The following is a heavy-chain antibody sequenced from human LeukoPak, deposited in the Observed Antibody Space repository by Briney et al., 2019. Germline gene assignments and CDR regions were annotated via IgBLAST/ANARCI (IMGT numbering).Heavy chain of an antibody. CDR1: GFTFSSYA. CDR3: ARDGNWNYDAFDI. D-gene: IGHD1-7*01. V-gene: IGHV3-30-3*01. CDR2: ISYDGSNK. J-gene: IGHJ3*02. Sequence: GGSLRLSCAASGFTFSSYAMHWVRQAPGKGLEWVAVISYDGSNKYYADSVKGRFTISRDNSKNTLYLQMNSLRAEDTAVYYCARDGNWNYDAFDIWGQGTMVTVSS.